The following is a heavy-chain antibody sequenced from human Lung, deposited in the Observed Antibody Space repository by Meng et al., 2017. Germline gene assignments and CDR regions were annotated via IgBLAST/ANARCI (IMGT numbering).Heavy chain of an antibody. D-gene: IGHD3-22*01. Sequence: QIPLTESGPTLVKPTLTRTLTCTLSGYSRSTSGVGVGWIRQPPGKALEWLALIYWDDDKRYSPSLKSRLTITKDTSKNQVVLTMTNMDPVDTATYYCAHIVLYDSYDYWGQGTLVTVSS. CDR3: AHIVLYDSYDY. CDR1: GYSRSTSGVG. V-gene: IGHV2-5*02. J-gene: IGHJ4*02. CDR2: IYWDDDK.